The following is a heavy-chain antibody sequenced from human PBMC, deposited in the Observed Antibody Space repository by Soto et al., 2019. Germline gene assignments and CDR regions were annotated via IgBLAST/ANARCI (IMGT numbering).Heavy chain of an antibody. J-gene: IGHJ3*02. V-gene: IGHV4-59*01. CDR2: IYYSGST. D-gene: IGHD2-2*02. CDR1: GGSISSYY. CDR3: ARVRDCSSTSCYRGDDAFDI. Sequence: SETLSLTCTVSGGSISSYYWSWIRQPPGKGLEWIGYIYYSGSTNYNPSLKSRVTISVDTSKNQFSLKLSSVTTADTAVYYCARVRDCSSTSCYRGDDAFDIWGQGTMVTVSS.